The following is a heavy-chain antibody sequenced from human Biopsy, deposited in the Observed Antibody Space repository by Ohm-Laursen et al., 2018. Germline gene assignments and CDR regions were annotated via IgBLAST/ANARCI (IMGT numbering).Heavy chain of an antibody. Sequence: SQTLSLTCAISGDSVSSNRAAWNWIRQSPSRGLEWLGRTFYRAKWYTDFAVSVKSRITLAPDPSTNQFSLQLNSVTPDDTAVYYCARSGSDSLNYYFDFWGQGTLVTVSS. CDR1: GDSVSSNRAA. J-gene: IGHJ4*02. CDR3: ARSGSDSLNYYFDF. D-gene: IGHD2-21*02. CDR2: TFYRAKWYT. V-gene: IGHV6-1*01.